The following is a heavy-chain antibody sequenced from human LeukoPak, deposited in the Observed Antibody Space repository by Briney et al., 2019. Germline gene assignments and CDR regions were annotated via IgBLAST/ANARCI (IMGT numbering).Heavy chain of an antibody. CDR2: TYYRPKWYN. Sequence: SQTLSLTCAISGDSVSSSSAAWNWIRQSPSRGLEWLGRTYYRPKWYNDYAVSVKSRITINPDTSKNQFSLQLNSVTPEDTAVYYCARVGYCSSTSCYIWFDPWGQGTLVTVSS. CDR3: ARVGYCSSTSCYIWFDP. J-gene: IGHJ5*02. V-gene: IGHV6-1*01. CDR1: GDSVSSSSAA. D-gene: IGHD2-2*02.